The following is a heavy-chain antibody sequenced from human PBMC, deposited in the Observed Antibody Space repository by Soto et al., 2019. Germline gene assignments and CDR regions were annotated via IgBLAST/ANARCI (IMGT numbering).Heavy chain of an antibody. CDR2: ISGTDPYM. J-gene: IGHJ6*02. CDR3: ARGSSVRGMNV. CDR1: GFTLSDYY. Sequence: GSLRLSCAASGFTLSDYYMSWVRQAPGKGLEWVSYISGTDPYMKYADAVRGRFTISRDNAKNSLYLQMNSLRDDDTAVYYCARGSSVRGMNVWGQGTPVTVSS. D-gene: IGHD6-13*01. V-gene: IGHV3-11*06.